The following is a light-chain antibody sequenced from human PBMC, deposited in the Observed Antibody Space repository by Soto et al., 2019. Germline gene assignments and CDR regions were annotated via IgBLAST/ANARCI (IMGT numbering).Light chain of an antibody. CDR3: SSYISSSTLI. J-gene: IGLJ2*01. CDR1: SSDVGGYNY. CDR2: EVS. Sequence: QLVLTQPASVSGSPGQSITISCTGTSSDVGGYNYVSWYQHHPGKAPKLMIYEVSNRPSGVSNRFSGSKSGNTASLTISGLQAEDEADYYCSSYISSSTLIFGGGTKLTVL. V-gene: IGLV2-14*01.